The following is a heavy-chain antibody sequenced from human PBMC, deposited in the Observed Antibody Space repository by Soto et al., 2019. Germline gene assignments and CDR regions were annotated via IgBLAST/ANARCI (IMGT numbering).Heavy chain of an antibody. CDR1: GFTFSSYS. D-gene: IGHD6-6*01. CDR2: INSGSFSI. J-gene: IGHJ6*02. Sequence: PGGSLRLSCAASGFTFSSYSMNWVRQAPGNGLEWVSSINSGSFSINYADSVKGRFSISRDNAQNSLHLQMNNLRAEDTAVYYCARNESSNIYGMDVWGQGTTVTVSS. CDR3: ARNESSNIYGMDV. V-gene: IGHV3-21*01.